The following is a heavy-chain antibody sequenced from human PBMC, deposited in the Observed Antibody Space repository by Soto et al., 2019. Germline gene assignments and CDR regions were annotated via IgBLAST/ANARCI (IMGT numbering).Heavy chain of an antibody. Sequence: QVQLVQSGAEVKKPGSSVKVSCKASGGTFSSYAISWVRQAPGQGLEWMGGIIPIFGTANYAQKFQGRVTITADESKSTAYMELSSLRSEDTAVYYCARCGVVPAAEGTYYYYGMDVWGQGTTVTVSS. CDR1: GGTFSSYA. D-gene: IGHD2-2*01. V-gene: IGHV1-69*01. CDR3: ARCGVVPAAEGTYYYYGMDV. CDR2: IIPIFGTA. J-gene: IGHJ6*02.